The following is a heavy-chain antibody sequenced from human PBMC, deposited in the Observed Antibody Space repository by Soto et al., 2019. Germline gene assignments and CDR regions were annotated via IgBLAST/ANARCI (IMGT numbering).Heavy chain of an antibody. Sequence: EVQLLESGGGLVQPGGSLRLSCAASGFTFSSYGMSWVRQAPGKGLEWVSGISGSGGSTYYADSVKGRFTISRDNPKNTRYLQMNSLRAEGTAVYYCAKEGRYSSSRGYFDYWGQGTLVTVSS. CDR1: GFTFSSYG. CDR3: AKEGRYSSSRGYFDY. J-gene: IGHJ4*02. CDR2: ISGSGGST. D-gene: IGHD6-13*01. V-gene: IGHV3-23*01.